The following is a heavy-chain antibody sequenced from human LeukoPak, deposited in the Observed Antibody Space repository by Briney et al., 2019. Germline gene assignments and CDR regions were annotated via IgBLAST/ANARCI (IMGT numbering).Heavy chain of an antibody. V-gene: IGHV3-30*03. CDR2: IFYDGTIQ. J-gene: IGHJ4*02. CDR3: ARDPRGPAGYDSPARDPFDY. D-gene: IGHD3-22*01. Sequence: GGSLRLSCAASGLTFTHYAMHWVRQTPGKGLEWVAVIFYDGTIQYYSDSVRGRLIVSRDNPKNTLYLQMNSLRAEDTAVYYCARDPRGPAGYDSPARDPFDYWGQGTLVTVSS. CDR1: GLTFTHYA.